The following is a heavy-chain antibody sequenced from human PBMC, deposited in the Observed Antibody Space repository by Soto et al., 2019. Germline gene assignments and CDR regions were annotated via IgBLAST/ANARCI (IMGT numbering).Heavy chain of an antibody. CDR2: IYASGTT. CDR3: VRDGTKTLRDWFDP. J-gene: IGHJ5*02. V-gene: IGHV4-4*07. CDR1: GASISGFY. D-gene: IGHD1-1*01. Sequence: SLTCTVSGASISGFYWSWIRKSAGKGLEWIGLIYASGTTDYNPSLKSRVMMSVDTSKKQFSLKLRSVTAADTAVYYCVRDGTKTLRDWFDPWGKG.